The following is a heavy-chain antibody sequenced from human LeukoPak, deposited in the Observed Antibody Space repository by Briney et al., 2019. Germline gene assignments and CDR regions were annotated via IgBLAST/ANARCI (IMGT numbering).Heavy chain of an antibody. J-gene: IGHJ6*02. V-gene: IGHV4-59*01. CDR2: MYYTGST. CDR3: ARTDLRVRGPLNYYYYGMDV. Sequence: PSETLSLTCTVSGGSISSYHWSWIRQPPGKGLEWVGYMYYTGSTNYNPSLKRRVTISVETSKNQFSLKLSSVTAADTAVYYCARTDLRVRGPLNYYYYGMDVWGQGNTVTVSS. D-gene: IGHD3-10*01. CDR1: GGSISSYH.